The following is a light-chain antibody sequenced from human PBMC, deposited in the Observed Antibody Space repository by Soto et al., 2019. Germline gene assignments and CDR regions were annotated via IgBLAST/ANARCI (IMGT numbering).Light chain of an antibody. J-gene: IGKJ2*01. CDR1: QSVSSN. CDR3: QHYNNSPFT. V-gene: IGKV3-15*01. Sequence: EIVMTQSPATLSVSPGERATLSCRASQSVSSNLAWYQQKPGQAPTLLIYGASARASGITARFSGSGSGTEFTLTISSLQSEDFAVYYCQHYNNSPFTFGQGTKLEIK. CDR2: GAS.